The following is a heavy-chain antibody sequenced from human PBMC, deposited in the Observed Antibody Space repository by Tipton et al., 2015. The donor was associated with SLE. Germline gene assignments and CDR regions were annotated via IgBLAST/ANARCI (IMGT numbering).Heavy chain of an antibody. D-gene: IGHD1-1*01. CDR2: IHYSGST. Sequence: GSLRLSCTVSGCSLSSYYWSWIRQPPGKGLEWVGYIHYSGSTKYNPSLKSRVTKSADTSKNQFSLKLSAVTAADTAVYYCARGGELENWGQGTLVTVSS. CDR3: ARGGELEN. CDR1: GCSLSSYY. J-gene: IGHJ1*01. V-gene: IGHV4-59*01.